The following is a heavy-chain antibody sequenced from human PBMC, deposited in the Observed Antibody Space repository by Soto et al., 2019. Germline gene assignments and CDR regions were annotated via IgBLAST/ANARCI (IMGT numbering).Heavy chain of an antibody. D-gene: IGHD3-10*01. Sequence: ESGGGLVQPGGSLRLSCAASGFTFSDHYMDWVRQAPGKGLKWVGRTRNKANSYTTEYAASVKGRFTISRDDSRNSLYLQMNSLKTDDTAVYYCARETNYYGSGSPTYYFDYWGQGTLVTVSS. CDR2: TRNKANSYTT. CDR1: GFTFSDHY. CDR3: ARETNYYGSGSPTYYFDY. J-gene: IGHJ4*02. V-gene: IGHV3-72*01.